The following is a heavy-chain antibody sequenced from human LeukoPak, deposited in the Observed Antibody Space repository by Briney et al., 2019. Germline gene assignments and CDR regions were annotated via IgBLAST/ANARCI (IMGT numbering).Heavy chain of an antibody. J-gene: IGHJ3*02. V-gene: IGHV3-9*03. Sequence: PGGSLRLSCAASGFTFDDYAMHWVRQAPGKGLEWVSGISWNSGSIGYADSVKGRFTISRDNAKNSLYLQMNSLRAEDMALYYCAKEVGAFEGAFDIWGQGTMVTVSS. CDR2: ISWNSGSI. D-gene: IGHD1-26*01. CDR1: GFTFDDYA. CDR3: AKEVGAFEGAFDI.